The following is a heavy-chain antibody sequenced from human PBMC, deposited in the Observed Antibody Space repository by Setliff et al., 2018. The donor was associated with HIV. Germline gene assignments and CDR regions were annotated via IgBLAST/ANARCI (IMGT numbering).Heavy chain of an antibody. Sequence: SGPTLVNPTQTLTLTCTFSGFSLSASGMCVSWIRQPPGKALEWLARIDWDDDKFYTTSLKTRLTISKDASKNQVVLTMTNMDPVDTATYYCARIGFDALLDYWGQGILVTVSS. V-gene: IGHV2-70*17. CDR1: GFSLSASGMC. CDR3: ARIGFDALLDY. D-gene: IGHD2-2*01. CDR2: IDWDDDK. J-gene: IGHJ4*02.